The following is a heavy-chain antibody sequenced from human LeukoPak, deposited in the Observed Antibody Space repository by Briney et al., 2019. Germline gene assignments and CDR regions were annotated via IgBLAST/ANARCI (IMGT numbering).Heavy chain of an antibody. J-gene: IGHJ4*02. CDR2: ISGSGGST. CDR1: GFTFSSYA. Sequence: GGSLRLSCAASGFTFSSYAMSWVRQAPGKGLEWVSAISGSGGSTYYADSVKGRFTTSRDNSKNTLYLQMNSLRAEDTAVYYCAKDVYYYDSSGYPPHFDYWGQGTLVTVSS. CDR3: AKDVYYYDSSGYPPHFDY. D-gene: IGHD3-22*01. V-gene: IGHV3-23*01.